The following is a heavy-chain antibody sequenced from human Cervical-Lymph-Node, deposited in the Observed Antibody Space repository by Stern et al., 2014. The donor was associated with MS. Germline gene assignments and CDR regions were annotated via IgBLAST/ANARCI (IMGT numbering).Heavy chain of an antibody. CDR2: IIPIIGTA. V-gene: IGHV1-69*01. D-gene: IGHD3-10*01. J-gene: IGHJ4*02. Sequence: QVQLVESGAEVHKPGSSVKLSCTASGGTFSSSDISWVLQAPGKGLEWVGGIIPIIGTATYAQKYQGKVTITADEPTSTAYMELSSVRSEDTAIYYCGLGGFGHSFEYWGQGTLVTVSS. CDR1: GGTFSSSD. CDR3: GLGGFGHSFEY.